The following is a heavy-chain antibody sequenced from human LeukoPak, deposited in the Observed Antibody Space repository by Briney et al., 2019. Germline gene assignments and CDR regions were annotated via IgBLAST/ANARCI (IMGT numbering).Heavy chain of an antibody. CDR1: GFPFSNYG. CDR3: AGSWFYRDYFEY. J-gene: IGHJ4*02. Sequence: PGRSLRLSCAASGFPFSNYGMHWVRQAPGKGLEWVAVISYDGSNEYYADSVKGRFPISRDNSENTLYLQMNSLRAEDTAVYYCAGSWFYRDYFEYWGQGTLVTVSS. D-gene: IGHD3-10*01. V-gene: IGHV3-30*03. CDR2: ISYDGSNE.